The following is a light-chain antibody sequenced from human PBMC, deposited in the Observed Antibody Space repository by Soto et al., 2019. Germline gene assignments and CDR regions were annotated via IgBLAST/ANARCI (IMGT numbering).Light chain of an antibody. CDR3: QKYNDWPRT. Sequence: DIKMTQSPSTLSASVGDRVTITCRASQSISSWLAWYQQKPGKAPKIMIYDDSSLESGVPSRFSGSGSGTELTLTISRLQSEDFAVYYCQKYNDWPRTCGQGTKVDIK. CDR1: QSISSW. CDR2: DDS. V-gene: IGKV1-5*01. J-gene: IGKJ1*01.